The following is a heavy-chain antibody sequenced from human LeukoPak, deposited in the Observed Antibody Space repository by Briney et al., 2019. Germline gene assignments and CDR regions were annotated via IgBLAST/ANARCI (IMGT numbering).Heavy chain of an antibody. CDR1: GYTSTGYY. J-gene: IGHJ4*02. CDR2: INPNSGGT. CDR3: ARARPVVPAALDY. Sequence: GASVKVSCKASGYTSTGYYMHWVRQAPGQGLEWMGWINPNSGGTNYAQKFQGRVTMTRDTSISTAYMELSRLRSDDTAVYYCARARPVVPAALDYWGQGTLVTVSS. D-gene: IGHD2-2*01. V-gene: IGHV1-2*02.